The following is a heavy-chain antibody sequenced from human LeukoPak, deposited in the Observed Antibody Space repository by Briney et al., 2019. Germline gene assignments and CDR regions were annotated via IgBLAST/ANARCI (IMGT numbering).Heavy chain of an antibody. CDR1: GYTFTGYY. D-gene: IGHD5-18*01. Sequence: GASVKVSCKASGYTFTGYYMHWVRQAPGQELEWMGWINPNSGGTNYAQKFQGRVTMTRDTSISTAYMELSRLRSDDTAVYYCARETSDTAMVMSSYWGQGTLVTVSS. J-gene: IGHJ4*02. V-gene: IGHV1-2*02. CDR2: INPNSGGT. CDR3: ARETSDTAMVMSSY.